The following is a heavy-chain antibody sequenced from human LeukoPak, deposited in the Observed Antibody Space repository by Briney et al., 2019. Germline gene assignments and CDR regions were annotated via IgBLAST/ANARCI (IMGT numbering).Heavy chain of an antibody. CDR2: INHSGST. J-gene: IGHJ4*02. Sequence: PETLSLTCAVYGGSFSGYYWSWIRQPPAKGLEWMGEINHSGSTNYNPSLKSRVTISVDTSKNQFSLKLSSVTAADTAVYYCAREDYYDSSGYGFDYWGQGTLVTVSS. CDR1: GGSFSGYY. CDR3: AREDYYDSSGYGFDY. V-gene: IGHV4-34*01. D-gene: IGHD3-22*01.